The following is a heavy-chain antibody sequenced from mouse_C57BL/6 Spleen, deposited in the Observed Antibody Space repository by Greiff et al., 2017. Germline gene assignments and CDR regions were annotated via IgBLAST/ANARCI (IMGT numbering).Heavy chain of an antibody. Sequence: VQLKESGPGMVKPSQSLSLTCTVTGYSITSGYDWHWIRHFPGNKLEWMGYISYSGSTNYNPSLKSRISITHDTSKNHFFLKLNSVTTEDTATYYCARGGIYYDYDGYYFDYWGQGTTLTVSS. J-gene: IGHJ2*01. V-gene: IGHV3-1*01. CDR1: GYSITSGYD. CDR2: ISYSGST. CDR3: ARGGIYYDYDGYYFDY. D-gene: IGHD2-4*01.